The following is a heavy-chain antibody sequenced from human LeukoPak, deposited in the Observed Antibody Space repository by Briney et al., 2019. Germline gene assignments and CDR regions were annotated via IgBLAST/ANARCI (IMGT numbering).Heavy chain of an antibody. CDR1: GFTFSSYA. J-gene: IGHJ4*02. CDR2: ISSNGGST. V-gene: IGHV3-64D*06. D-gene: IGHD6-19*01. CDR3: AREGSSGWYPYYFDY. Sequence: GGSLRLSCSASGFTFSSYAMHWVRQAPGKGLEYVSAISSNGGSTYYADSVKGRFTISRDNSKNTLYLQMSSLRAEDTAVYYCAREGSSGWYPYYFDYWGQGTLVTVSS.